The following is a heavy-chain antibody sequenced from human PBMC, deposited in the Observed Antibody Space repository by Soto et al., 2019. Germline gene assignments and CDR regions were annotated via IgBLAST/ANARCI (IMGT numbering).Heavy chain of an antibody. CDR3: ARATAPVLRSLRLSPIIPHHFDF. V-gene: IGHV4-34*01. CDR2: VNHSGST. CDR1: GGSFSAYY. J-gene: IGHJ4*02. Sequence: SETLSLTCAVYGGSFSAYYWSWIRQPRGKGLEWIGEVNHSGSTNSNPSLKSRVSISLDTSKNQFSLKLSSVTAADTAVYYCARATAPVLRSLRLSPIIPHHFDFWGQGTLVTVSS. D-gene: IGHD3-3*01.